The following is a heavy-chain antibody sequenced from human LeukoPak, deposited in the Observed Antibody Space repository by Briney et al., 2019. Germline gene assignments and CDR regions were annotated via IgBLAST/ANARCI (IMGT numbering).Heavy chain of an antibody. Sequence: PAVSLTLSCSASGFTFRNYTLSWLRQAPGKGLEWVSTISGRGGSNYYAYLLKGRFTISRDNSMNTLFLQMNSLRAEDTAVYYCAKDWDYYDSGAYYYFDYWGQGTLVTVAS. CDR3: AKDWDYYDSGAYYYFDY. D-gene: IGHD3-22*01. CDR2: ISGRGGSN. J-gene: IGHJ4*02. V-gene: IGHV3-23*01. CDR1: GFTFRNYT.